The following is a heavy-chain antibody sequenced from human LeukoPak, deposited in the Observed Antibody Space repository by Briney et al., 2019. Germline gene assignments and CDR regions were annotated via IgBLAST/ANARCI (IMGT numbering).Heavy chain of an antibody. CDR2: INHSGST. J-gene: IGHJ5*02. CDR1: GGSFSGYY. V-gene: IGHV4-34*01. D-gene: IGHD3-3*01. CDR3: ARGTPWITIFGVVNWIRWFDP. Sequence: SETLSLTCAVYGGSFSGYYWSWIRQPPGKGLEWIWAINHSGSTNYNPSLKSRVTISVDTSKNQFSLKLSSLTAADTAVYYCARGTPWITIFGVVNWIRWFDPWGQGTLVTVSS.